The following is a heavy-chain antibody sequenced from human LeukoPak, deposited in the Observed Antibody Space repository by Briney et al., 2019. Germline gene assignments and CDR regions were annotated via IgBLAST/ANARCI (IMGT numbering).Heavy chain of an antibody. Sequence: PGGSLRLFCAASGFTFSSYSMNWVRQAPGKGLEWVSSISSSSSYIYYADSVKGRFTISRDNAKNSLYLQMNSLRAEDTAVYYCARDLLGISGSYTDYWGQGTLVTVSS. V-gene: IGHV3-21*01. D-gene: IGHD1-26*01. CDR2: ISSSSSYI. CDR1: GFTFSSYS. J-gene: IGHJ4*02. CDR3: ARDLLGISGSYTDY.